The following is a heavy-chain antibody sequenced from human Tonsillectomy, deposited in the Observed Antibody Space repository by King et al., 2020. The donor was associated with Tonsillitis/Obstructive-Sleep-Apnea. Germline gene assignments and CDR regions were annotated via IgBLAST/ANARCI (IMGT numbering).Heavy chain of an antibody. CDR3: ARRHSVTVVPFDY. V-gene: IGHV4-34*01. CDR1: GESFSGHF. CDR2: INHSGST. D-gene: IGHD1-20*01. Sequence: QVQLQQWGAGLLKPSETLSLTCAVYGESFSGHFWSWIRQPPGKGLEWIGEINHSGSTNYNPSLKSRVTISVDTSKNQFPLNLSSVTAADTAVYYCARRHSVTVVPFDYWGQGTLVTVSS. J-gene: IGHJ4*02.